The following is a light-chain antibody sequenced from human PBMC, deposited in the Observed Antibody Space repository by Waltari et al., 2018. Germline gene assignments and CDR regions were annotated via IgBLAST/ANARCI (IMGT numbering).Light chain of an antibody. CDR3: QQYNNYPWT. CDR1: QSISSW. V-gene: IGKV1-5*03. Sequence: DIQMTQSPSTLSASVGDRVTITCRASQSISSWLAWYQQKPGKAPKLLSYKASNLESGVPSRFSGSGSGTEFTRTISSLQPDDFATYYCQQYNNYPWTFGQGTKVEIK. J-gene: IGKJ1*01. CDR2: KAS.